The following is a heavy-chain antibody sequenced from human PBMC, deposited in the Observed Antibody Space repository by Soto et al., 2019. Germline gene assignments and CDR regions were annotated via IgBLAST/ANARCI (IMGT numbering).Heavy chain of an antibody. CDR2: IYYSGST. J-gene: IGHJ6*03. CDR1: GGSISSSSYY. Sequence: SETLSLTCTVSGGSISSSSYYWGWIRQPPGKGLEWIGSIYYSGSTYYNPSLKCRVTISVDTSKNQLSLKLSSVTAADTAVYYCANYQLPTYYYYYMDVWGKGTTVTVSS. CDR3: ANYQLPTYYYYYMDV. V-gene: IGHV4-39*01. D-gene: IGHD2-2*01.